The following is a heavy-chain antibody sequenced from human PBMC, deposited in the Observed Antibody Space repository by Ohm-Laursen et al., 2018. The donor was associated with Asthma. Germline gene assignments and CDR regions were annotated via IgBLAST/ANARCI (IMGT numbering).Heavy chain of an antibody. CDR1: GFTFENYA. J-gene: IGHJ4*02. V-gene: IGHV3-30*18. CDR2: ISFDGSDK. CDR3: AKDYGSGSYFY. D-gene: IGHD3-10*01. Sequence: SLRLSCAASGFTFENYAMHWVRQAPGKGLEWVALISFDGSDKYYADSVKGRFTISRDNSKNTLYLQMNSLRAEDTAVYYCAKDYGSGSYFYWGQGTLVTVSS.